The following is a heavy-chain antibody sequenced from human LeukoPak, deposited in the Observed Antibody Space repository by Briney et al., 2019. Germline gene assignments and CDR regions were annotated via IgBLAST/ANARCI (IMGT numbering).Heavy chain of an antibody. CDR3: AKDHGTSDAFDI. J-gene: IGHJ3*02. CDR1: GFTFSSYG. V-gene: IGHV3-30*02. Sequence: GGSLRLSCAASGFTFSSYGMHWVRQAPGKGLEWGAFIRYDGSNKYYADSVKGRFTISRDNSKNTLYLQMNSLRAEDTAVYYCAKDHGTSDAFDIWGQGTMVTVSS. CDR2: IRYDGSNK. D-gene: IGHD1-14*01.